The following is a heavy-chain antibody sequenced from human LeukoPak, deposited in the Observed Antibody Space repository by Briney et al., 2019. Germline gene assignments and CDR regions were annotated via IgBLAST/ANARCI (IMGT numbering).Heavy chain of an antibody. CDR2: ISYDGSNK. CDR1: GFTFSSYG. Sequence: GRSLTLSCAASGFTFSSYGMHWVRQAPGKGLEWVAVISYDGSNKYYADSVKGRFTISRDNSKNTLYLQMNSLRAEDTAIYYCAKNGDRGAYCTGGTCYPYFYYYMDVWGKGTTVTI. J-gene: IGHJ6*03. CDR3: AKNGDRGAYCTGGTCYPYFYYYMDV. V-gene: IGHV3-30*18. D-gene: IGHD2-15*01.